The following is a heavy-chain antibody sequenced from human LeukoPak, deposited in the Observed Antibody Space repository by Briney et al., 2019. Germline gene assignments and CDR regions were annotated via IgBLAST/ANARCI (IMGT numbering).Heavy chain of an antibody. CDR2: IFPSGGEI. Sequence: GGSLRLSCEASGFTFSTFAMIWVRQPPGKGLEWVSSIFPSGGEIHYADSVRGRFTISRDNSKSTLSLQMNSLRAEDTAVYYCARGSYYDSSGYYSSPDYWGQGTLVTVSS. J-gene: IGHJ4*02. V-gene: IGHV3-23*01. CDR3: ARGSYYDSSGYYSSPDY. D-gene: IGHD3-22*01. CDR1: GFTFSTFA.